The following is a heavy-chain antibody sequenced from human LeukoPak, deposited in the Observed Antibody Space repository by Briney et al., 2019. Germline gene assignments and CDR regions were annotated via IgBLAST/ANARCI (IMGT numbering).Heavy chain of an antibody. CDR3: ARAAAAAGILIDY. J-gene: IGHJ4*02. CDR1: GFTVSSNY. Sequence: GSLRLSCAASGFTVSSNYMSWVRQAPGKGLEWVSVIYSGGSTYYADSVKGRFTISRDNSKNTLYLQMNSLRAEDTAVYYCARAAAAAGILIDYWGQGTLVTVSS. V-gene: IGHV3-66*01. D-gene: IGHD6-13*01. CDR2: IYSGGST.